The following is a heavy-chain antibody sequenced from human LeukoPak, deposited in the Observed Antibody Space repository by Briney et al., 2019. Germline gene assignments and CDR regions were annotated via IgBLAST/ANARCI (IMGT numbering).Heavy chain of an antibody. D-gene: IGHD3-3*01. V-gene: IGHV3-15*01. CDR2: IKSKTDGGTT. J-gene: IGHJ4*02. CDR3: TTTCTIDEGLSY. CDR1: GFTFSNAW. Sequence: GGSLRLSCAASGFTFSNAWMSWVRQAPGKGLEWVGRIKSKTDGGTTDYAAPVKGRFTISRDDSKNTLYLQMNSLKTEDTAVYYCTTTCTIDEGLSYWGQGTLVTVSS.